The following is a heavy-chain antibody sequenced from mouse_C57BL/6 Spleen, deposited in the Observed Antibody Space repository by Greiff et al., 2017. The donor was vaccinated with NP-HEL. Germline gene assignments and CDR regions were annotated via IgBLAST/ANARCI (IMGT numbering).Heavy chain of an antibody. CDR2: ICREGST. CDR1: GYSFTSYG. D-gene: IGHD2-3*01. CDR3: AKPIYDGYYPYYAMDY. V-gene: IGHV2-3*01. Sequence: QVQLKESGPGLVAPSQRLSITCTVSGYSFTSYGVSWVRQPPGKGLEWLGVICREGSTKYHSALISRLSISKDKSKCQVFLKLNSLQTDDTATYYCAKPIYDGYYPYYAMDYGGQGTSVTVSS. J-gene: IGHJ4*01.